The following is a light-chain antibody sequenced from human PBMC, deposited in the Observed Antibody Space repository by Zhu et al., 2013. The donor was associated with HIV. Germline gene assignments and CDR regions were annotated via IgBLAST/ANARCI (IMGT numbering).Light chain of an antibody. CDR3: QQYNSYSPIT. J-gene: IGKJ5*01. V-gene: IGKV1-5*01. CDR1: QSISNS. CDR2: AVS. Sequence: DIQMTQSPSSLSASVGDRVTITCRASQSISNSLNCYQQKPGIAPKLLIYAVSSLQTGVPLRFRGSGSGTEFTLTISSLHPDDFATYYCQQYNSYSPITFGQGTRVDIK.